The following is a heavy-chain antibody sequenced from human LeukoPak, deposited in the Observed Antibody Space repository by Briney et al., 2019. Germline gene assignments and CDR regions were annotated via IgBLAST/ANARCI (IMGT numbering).Heavy chain of an antibody. CDR1: GFTFGSYS. J-gene: IGHJ4*02. CDR3: AREPVISMDLDY. D-gene: IGHD2-21*01. CDR2: ISDSSSYI. V-gene: IGHV3-21*01. Sequence: GGSLRLSCAASGFTFGSYSMNWVRQAPGKGLEWVSSISDSSSYIYYADSVKGRFTISRDNAKNPLYLQINSLRAEDTAVYYCAREPVISMDLDYWGQGTLVTVSS.